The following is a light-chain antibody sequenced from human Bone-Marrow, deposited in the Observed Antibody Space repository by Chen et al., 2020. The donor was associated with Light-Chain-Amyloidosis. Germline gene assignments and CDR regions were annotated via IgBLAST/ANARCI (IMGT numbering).Light chain of an antibody. CDR1: QSVLYSSNNNNY. CDR2: WAS. V-gene: IGKV4-1*01. Sequence: DIVMTQSPDSLAVSLGERATINCKSSQSVLYSSNNNNYLAWYQHKPGQPPKLLIYWASTRQFGVPDRFSGSGSGTDFTLTISSLQAEDGAVYYCQQYYSTPITFGQGTRLEIK. CDR3: QQYYSTPIT. J-gene: IGKJ5*01.